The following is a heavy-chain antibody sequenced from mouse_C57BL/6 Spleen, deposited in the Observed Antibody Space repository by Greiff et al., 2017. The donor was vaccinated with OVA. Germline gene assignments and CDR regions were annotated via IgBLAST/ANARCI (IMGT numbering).Heavy chain of an antibody. D-gene: IGHD1-1*01. CDR3: ARRGDLGSSYDPFDY. CDR1: GYAFSSSW. CDR2: IYPGDGDT. V-gene: IGHV1-82*01. J-gene: IGHJ2*01. Sequence: QVQLKQSGPELVKPGASVKISCKASGYAFSSSWMNWVKQRPGKGLEWIGRIYPGDGDTNYNGKFKGKATLTADKSSSTAYMQLSSLTSEDSAVYFCARRGDLGSSYDPFDYWGQGTTLTVSS.